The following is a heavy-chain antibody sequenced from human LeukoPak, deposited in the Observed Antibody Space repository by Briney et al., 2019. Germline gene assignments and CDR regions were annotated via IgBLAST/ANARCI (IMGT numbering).Heavy chain of an antibody. D-gene: IGHD3-22*01. CDR2: ISAYNGNT. J-gene: IGHJ4*02. CDR3: ARASFRHYYDSSGYYFYY. V-gene: IGHV1-18*01. Sequence: ASVTVSCKASGYTFTSYGISWVRQAPGQGLEGMGWISAYNGNTNYAQKLQGRVTMTTVTSTSTAYMELRSLRSDDTAVYYCARASFRHYYDSSGYYFYYWGQGTLVTVSS. CDR1: GYTFTSYG.